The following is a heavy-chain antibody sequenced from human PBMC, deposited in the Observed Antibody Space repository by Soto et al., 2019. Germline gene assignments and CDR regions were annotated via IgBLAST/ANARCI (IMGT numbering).Heavy chain of an antibody. CDR1: GGTFSSYA. V-gene: IGHV1-69*06. Sequence: QVQLVQSVAEVKKPGSSVKVSCKASGGTFSSYAISWVRQAPGQGLEWMGGIIPIFGTANYAQKFQGRVTITADKSTSTAYMELSSLRSEDTAVYYCASGRGITGTTSSLVDYWGQGTLVTVSS. CDR2: IIPIFGTA. D-gene: IGHD1-20*01. CDR3: ASGRGITGTTSSLVDY. J-gene: IGHJ4*02.